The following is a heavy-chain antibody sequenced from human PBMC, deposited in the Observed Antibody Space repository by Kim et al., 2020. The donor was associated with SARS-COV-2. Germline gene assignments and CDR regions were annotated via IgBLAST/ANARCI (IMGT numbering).Heavy chain of an antibody. CDR3: ARVDYGGNSRWFDY. V-gene: IGHV4-59*01. Sequence: SETLSLTCTVSGGSINTYYWSWIRQPPGKGLEWIGYIYYTGSTYYNPSLKSRVFISVDTSKSQVSLKVTSLTAADTAMYYCARVDYGGNSRWFDYWGQGTLVTVSS. CDR1: GGSINTYY. D-gene: IGHD4-17*01. J-gene: IGHJ4*02. CDR2: IYYTGST.